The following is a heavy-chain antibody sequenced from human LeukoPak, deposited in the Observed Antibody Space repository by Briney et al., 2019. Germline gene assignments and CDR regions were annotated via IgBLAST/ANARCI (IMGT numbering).Heavy chain of an antibody. Sequence: LSETLSLTCAVYGGSFSGYYWSWIRQPPGKGLEWIGEINHSGSTNYNPSLKSRVTISVDTSKNQFSLKLSSVTAADTAVYYCARVNYYDFWSGYISSGWFDPWGQGTLVTVSS. CDR2: INHSGST. CDR1: GGSFSGYY. V-gene: IGHV4-34*01. CDR3: ARVNYYDFWSGYISSGWFDP. D-gene: IGHD3-3*01. J-gene: IGHJ5*02.